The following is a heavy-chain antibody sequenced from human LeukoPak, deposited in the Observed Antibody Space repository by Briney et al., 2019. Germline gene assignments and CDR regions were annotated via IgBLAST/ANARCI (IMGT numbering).Heavy chain of an antibody. J-gene: IGHJ4*02. Sequence: SETLSLTCTVSGGSISSYYWSRIRQPPGKGLEWIGYIYYSGSTNYNPSLKSRVTISVDTSKNQFSLKLSSVTAADTAVYYCARGVVVTSPNFDYWGQGTLVTVSS. V-gene: IGHV4-59*01. CDR3: ARGVVVTSPNFDY. CDR1: GGSISSYY. CDR2: IYYSGST. D-gene: IGHD3-22*01.